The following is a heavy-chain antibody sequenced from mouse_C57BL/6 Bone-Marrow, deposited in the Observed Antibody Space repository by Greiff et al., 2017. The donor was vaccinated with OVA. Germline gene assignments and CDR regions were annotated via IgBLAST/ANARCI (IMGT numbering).Heavy chain of an antibody. V-gene: IGHV1-26*01. CDR2: INPNNGGT. CDR3: AAYYRNCFDY. J-gene: IGHJ2*01. CDR1: GYTFTDYY. Sequence: EVQLQQSGPELVKPGASVKISCKASGYTFTDYYMNWVKQSHGKSLEWIGDINPNNGGTSYNQKFKGKATLTVDTSASTAYMELRSLTSEDSAVYYCAAYYRNCFDYWGQGTTLTVSS. D-gene: IGHD2-5*01.